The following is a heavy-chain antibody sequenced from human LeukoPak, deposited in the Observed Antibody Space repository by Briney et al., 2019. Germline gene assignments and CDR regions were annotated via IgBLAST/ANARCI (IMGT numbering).Heavy chain of an antibody. J-gene: IGHJ3*02. CDR3: ARDPSMVRRRRRGAFDI. CDR2: IYHSGST. Sequence: SETLSLTCTVSGYSISSGYYWGWIRQPPGKGLEWIGSIYHSGSTYYNPSLKSRVTISVDTSKNQFSLKLSSVTAADTAVYYCARDPSMVRRRRRGAFDIWGQGTMVTVSS. CDR1: GYSISSGYY. D-gene: IGHD3-10*01. V-gene: IGHV4-38-2*02.